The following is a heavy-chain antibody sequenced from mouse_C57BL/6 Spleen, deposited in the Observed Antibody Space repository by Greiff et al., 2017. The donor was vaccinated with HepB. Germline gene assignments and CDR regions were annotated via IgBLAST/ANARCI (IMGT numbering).Heavy chain of an antibody. D-gene: IGHD2-2*01. CDR1: GYSITSGYY. CDR3: ARESTMVTHYYAIDY. CDR2: ISYDGSN. Sequence: EVQLQQSGPGLVKPSQSLSLTCSVTGYSITSGYYWNWIRQSPGNKLEWMGYISYDGSNNYNPSLKNRISITRDTSKNQFFLKLNSVTTEDTATYYCARESTMVTHYYAIDYWGQGTSVTVSS. V-gene: IGHV3-6*01. J-gene: IGHJ4*01.